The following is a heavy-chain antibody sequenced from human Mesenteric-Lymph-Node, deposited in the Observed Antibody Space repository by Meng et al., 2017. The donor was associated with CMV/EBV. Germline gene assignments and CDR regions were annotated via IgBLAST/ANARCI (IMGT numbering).Heavy chain of an antibody. D-gene: IGHD6-13*01. Sequence: QVQLVHSGAEVKKPGSSVKVSCKAPGGTFSSYTISWVRQAPGQGLEWMGRISPILGIANYAQKFQGRVTITADKSTSTAYMELSSLRSEDTAVYYCAGGIAAAGSRWFDPWGQGTLVTVSS. CDR2: ISPILGIA. CDR1: GGTFSSYT. CDR3: AGGIAAAGSRWFDP. J-gene: IGHJ5*02. V-gene: IGHV1-69*02.